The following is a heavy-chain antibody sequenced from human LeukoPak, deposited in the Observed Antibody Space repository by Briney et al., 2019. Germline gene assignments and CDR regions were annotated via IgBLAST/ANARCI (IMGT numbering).Heavy chain of an antibody. CDR2: IRYDGSNK. CDR3: ARVYCSSTSCYPRAEYFQH. Sequence: GGSLRLSCAACGFTFSSYGMHWVRQAPGKGLEWVAFIRYDGSNKYYADSVKGRFTTSRDNSKNTLYLQMNSLRAEDTAVYYCARVYCSSTSCYPRAEYFQHWGQGTLVTVSS. V-gene: IGHV3-30*02. D-gene: IGHD2-2*01. J-gene: IGHJ1*01. CDR1: GFTFSSYG.